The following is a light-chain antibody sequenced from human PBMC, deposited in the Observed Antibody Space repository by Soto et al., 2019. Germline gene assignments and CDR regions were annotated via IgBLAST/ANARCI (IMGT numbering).Light chain of an antibody. Sequence: DIQMTQSPSTLSASVGDRVIITCRASQSISTWLAWYQQKPGKAPKVLIYKASSLETGVPPRFSGSGSGTEFTLTISSLQPGDFATYYCQQYDSYPYTFGQGTKLEIK. J-gene: IGKJ2*01. CDR3: QQYDSYPYT. CDR1: QSISTW. CDR2: KAS. V-gene: IGKV1-5*03.